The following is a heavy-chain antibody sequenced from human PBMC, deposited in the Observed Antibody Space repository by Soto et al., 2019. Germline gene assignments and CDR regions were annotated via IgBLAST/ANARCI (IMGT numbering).Heavy chain of an antibody. Sequence: QVQLVQSGAEVKKPGASVKVSCKASGYTFTSYDINWVRQATGQGLEWMGWMNPNSGNTGYAQKFQGRVTMTRYTSISTAYMELSSLRSEDTAVYYCARGGSGWGSDYYYYMDVWGKGTTVTVSS. CDR2: MNPNSGNT. CDR1: GYTFTSYD. J-gene: IGHJ6*03. V-gene: IGHV1-8*01. D-gene: IGHD7-27*01. CDR3: ARGGSGWGSDYYYYMDV.